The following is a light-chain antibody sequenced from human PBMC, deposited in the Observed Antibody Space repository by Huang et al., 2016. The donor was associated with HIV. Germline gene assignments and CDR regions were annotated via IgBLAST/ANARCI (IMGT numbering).Light chain of an antibody. Sequence: EIVMTQSPATLSVSPGERATLSCRASQGVSSNLAWYQQKPGRAPRLLIFGASTRATGIPARFRGSGSGTEFTLTISSLQSEDCAIYYCQQYNNWPTWTFGQGTEVEIK. J-gene: IGKJ1*01. CDR2: GAS. CDR1: QGVSSN. CDR3: QQYNNWPTWT. V-gene: IGKV3-15*01.